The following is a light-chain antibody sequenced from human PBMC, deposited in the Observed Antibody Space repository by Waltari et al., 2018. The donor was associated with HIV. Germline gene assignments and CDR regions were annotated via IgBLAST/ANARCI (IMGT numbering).Light chain of an antibody. CDR2: GAS. Sequence: EVVMTQSPATLSVSPGERATLSCRASQSLSSNLVWYQQKPGQAPRLLIYGASTRATGIPARFSGSGSGTECTLTISSLQSEDFAVYYCQQYSGTFGQGTKVEIK. V-gene: IGKV3-15*01. J-gene: IGKJ1*01. CDR3: QQYSGT. CDR1: QSLSSN.